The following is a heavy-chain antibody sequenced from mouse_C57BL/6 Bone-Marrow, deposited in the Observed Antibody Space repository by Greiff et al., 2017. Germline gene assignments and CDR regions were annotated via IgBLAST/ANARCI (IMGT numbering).Heavy chain of an antibody. CDR2: IYPYNGVS. V-gene: IGHV1-31*01. Sequence: EVQLQQSGPELVKPGASVKISCKASGYSFTGYYMHWVKQSHGNILDWIGYIYPYNGVSSYNQKFKGKATLPVDKSSSTAYMELRSLTSEDSAVYYGASIYYGYDVWYFDVWGTGTTVTVSS. J-gene: IGHJ1*03. CDR3: ASIYYGYDVWYFDV. CDR1: GYSFTGYY. D-gene: IGHD2-2*01.